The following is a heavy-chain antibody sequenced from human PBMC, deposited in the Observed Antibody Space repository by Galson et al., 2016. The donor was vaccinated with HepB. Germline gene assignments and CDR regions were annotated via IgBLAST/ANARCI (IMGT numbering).Heavy chain of an antibody. Sequence: SLRLSCAASGFTFSNYVMNWVRQAPGKGLEWISLISDNGHATYYADPVRGRFSIARDNSKNTLYLQMNSLRADDTAVYYCAKCPPGTRGSLDSWGQGTLVTVSS. CDR2: ISDNGHAT. V-gene: IGHV3-23*01. J-gene: IGHJ4*02. CDR3: AKCPPGTRGSLDS. CDR1: GFTFSNYV. D-gene: IGHD1-14*01.